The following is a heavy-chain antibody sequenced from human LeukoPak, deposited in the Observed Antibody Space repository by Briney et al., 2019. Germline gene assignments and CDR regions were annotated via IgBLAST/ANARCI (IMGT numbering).Heavy chain of an antibody. CDR1: GFTFSSYW. J-gene: IGHJ4*02. D-gene: IGHD1-26*01. V-gene: IGHV3-7*01. Sequence: GGSLRLSCAASGFTFSSYWMSWVRQAPGKGLEWVANIKQDGSEKYYVDSVKGRFTISRDNAKNSLYLQMNSLRAEDTAVYYCARVARGGGIVGAAQVDYWGQGTLVTVSS. CDR3: ARVARGGGIVGAAQVDY. CDR2: IKQDGSEK.